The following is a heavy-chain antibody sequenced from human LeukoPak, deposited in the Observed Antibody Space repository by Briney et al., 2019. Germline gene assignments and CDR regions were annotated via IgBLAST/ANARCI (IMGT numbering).Heavy chain of an antibody. Sequence: GGSLRLSCAASGFTFSSYGMHWVRQAPGKGLEWVAVIWYDGSNKYYADSVKGRFTISRDNSKNTLYLQMNSLRAEDTAVYYCARGGPRGDILTGEPLYYYGMDVWGQGTTVTVSS. CDR3: ARGGPRGDILTGEPLYYYGMDV. CDR2: IWYDGSNK. D-gene: IGHD3-9*01. V-gene: IGHV3-33*01. CDR1: GFTFSSYG. J-gene: IGHJ6*02.